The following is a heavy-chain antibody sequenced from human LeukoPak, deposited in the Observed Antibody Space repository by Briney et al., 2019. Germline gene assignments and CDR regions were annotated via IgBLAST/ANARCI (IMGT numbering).Heavy chain of an antibody. D-gene: IGHD1-26*01. CDR1: GYTFTSYG. Sequence: ASVKVSCTASGYTFTSYGISWVRQAPGQGLEWMGWISAYNGNTNYAQKLQGRVTMTTDTSTSTAYMELRSLRSDDTAVYYCAREPIVGATPGMDVWCQGTTVTVSS. J-gene: IGHJ6*02. CDR3: AREPIVGATPGMDV. CDR2: ISAYNGNT. V-gene: IGHV1-18*01.